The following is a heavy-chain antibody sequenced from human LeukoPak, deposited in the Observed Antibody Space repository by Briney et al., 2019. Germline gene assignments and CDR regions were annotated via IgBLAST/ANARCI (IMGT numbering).Heavy chain of an antibody. CDR1: GFIFSVYW. J-gene: IGHJ4*02. V-gene: IGHV3-7*01. Sequence: GGSLRLSCAASGFIFSVYWMSWVRQTPGKGLQWVANIKQDGSDKNYVDSVRGRFTISRDNAKNSLYLQMNSLRAEDTAVYYCARVRLFPDYWGQGTLVTVSS. CDR3: ARVRLFPDY. D-gene: IGHD3-22*01. CDR2: IKQDGSDK.